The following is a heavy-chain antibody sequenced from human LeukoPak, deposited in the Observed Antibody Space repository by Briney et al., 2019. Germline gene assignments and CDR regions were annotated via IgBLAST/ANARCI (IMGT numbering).Heavy chain of an antibody. CDR3: ARYDGYNLNFDY. V-gene: IGHV4-61*02. Sequence: SETLSLTCSVSGGSISSENYYWSWIRQPAGKGLEWIGRIYTSGSTNYNPSLKSRVTISVDTSKNHFSLKLSSVTAADTAVYYCARYDGYNLNFDYWGQGTLVTVSS. D-gene: IGHD5-24*01. CDR2: IYTSGST. CDR1: GGSISSENYY. J-gene: IGHJ4*02.